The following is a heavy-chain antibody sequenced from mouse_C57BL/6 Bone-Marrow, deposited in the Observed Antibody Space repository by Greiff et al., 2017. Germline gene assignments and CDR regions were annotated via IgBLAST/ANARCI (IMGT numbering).Heavy chain of an antibody. CDR3: ARPYYYGSSYFAY. J-gene: IGHJ3*01. CDR2: IYPGDGDT. Sequence: QVQLQQSGPELVKPGASVKISCKASGYAFSSSWMNWVKQRPGKGLEWIGRIYPGDGDTHYNGKIKGQATLTADKSSSTAYMHLSILTSEDSAVYFCARPYYYGSSYFAYWGQGTLVTVSA. D-gene: IGHD1-1*01. CDR1: GYAFSSSW. V-gene: IGHV1-82*01.